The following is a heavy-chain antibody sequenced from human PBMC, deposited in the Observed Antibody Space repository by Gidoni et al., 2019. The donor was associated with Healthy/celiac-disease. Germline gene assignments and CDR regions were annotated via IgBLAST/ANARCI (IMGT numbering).Heavy chain of an antibody. J-gene: IGHJ4*02. Sequence: EVQLVESGGGLVKPGGSLRLSCAASGFTFSNAWMSWVRQAPGKGLEWVGRIKSKTDGGTTDYAAPVKGRFTISRDDSKNTLYLQMNSLKTEDTAVYYCTTVMITFGGVIVMPPFFDYWGQGTLVTVSS. D-gene: IGHD3-16*02. CDR1: GFTFSNAW. CDR3: TTVMITFGGVIVMPPFFDY. V-gene: IGHV3-15*01. CDR2: IKSKTDGGTT.